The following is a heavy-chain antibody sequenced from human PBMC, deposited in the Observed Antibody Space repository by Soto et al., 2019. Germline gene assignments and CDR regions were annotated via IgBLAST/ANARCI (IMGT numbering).Heavy chain of an antibody. J-gene: IGHJ6*02. D-gene: IGHD3-22*01. Sequence: HVQLQESGPGLVKPSQTLSLTCTVSGGSISSDDYRWSWIRQSPGRGLAWIGYIYYGRGTTSYSPSLKSRVTIPTDSSKNQLSVRLTSVTAAATAVYYCASGSGFYDRIYNMDVWGQGTTVTVSS. CDR1: GGSISSDDYR. V-gene: IGHV4-30-4*01. CDR2: IYYGRGTT. CDR3: ASGSGFYDRIYNMDV.